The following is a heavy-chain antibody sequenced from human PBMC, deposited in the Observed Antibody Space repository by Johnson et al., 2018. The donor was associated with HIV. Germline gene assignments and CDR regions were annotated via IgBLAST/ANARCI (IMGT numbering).Heavy chain of an antibody. D-gene: IGHD1-26*01. J-gene: IGHJ3*02. CDR3: ARRSWAFDACDI. CDR1: GFTFSDHY. CDR2: ISGSGSII. V-gene: IGHV3-11*04. Sequence: QVQLVESGGGVVQPGGSLKLSCAVSGFTFSDHYMSWIRQTPGKGLQWVSYISGSGSIIYSTDSVQGRFTISRDNSKNTLYLQMNSLRAEATAVYYCARRSWAFDACDIWGQGTMVTVAS.